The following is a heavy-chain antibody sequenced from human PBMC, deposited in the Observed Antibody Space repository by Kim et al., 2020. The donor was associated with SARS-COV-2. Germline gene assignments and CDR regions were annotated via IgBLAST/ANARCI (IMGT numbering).Heavy chain of an antibody. Sequence: GGSLRLSCAASGFTFDDYAMHWVRQAPGKGLEWVSLISGDGGSTYYADSVKGRFTISRDNSKNSLYLQMNSLRTEDTALYYCAKDIFGSYYYYGMDVWGQGTTVTVSS. CDR3: AKDIFGSYYYYGMDV. CDR2: ISGDGGST. V-gene: IGHV3-43*02. D-gene: IGHD3-3*01. CDR1: GFTFDDYA. J-gene: IGHJ6*02.